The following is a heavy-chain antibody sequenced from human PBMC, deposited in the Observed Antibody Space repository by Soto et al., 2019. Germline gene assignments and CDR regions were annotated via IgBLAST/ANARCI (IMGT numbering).Heavy chain of an antibody. CDR1: GYTFTGYA. V-gene: IGHV1-3*01. CDR3: ARGGSLYWYFDL. Sequence: ASVKVSCKASGYTFTGYAVHWVRQAPGHRLEWMGWINAGNGNTKYSQKFQGRVTITRDTSASTAYMELSSLRSEDTAVYYCARGGSLYWYFDLWGRGTLVTVSS. CDR2: INAGNGNT. D-gene: IGHD1-26*01. J-gene: IGHJ2*01.